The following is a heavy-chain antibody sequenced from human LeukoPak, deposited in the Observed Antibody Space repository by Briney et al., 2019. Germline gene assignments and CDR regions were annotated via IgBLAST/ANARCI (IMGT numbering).Heavy chain of an antibody. CDR2: IYTRGST. D-gene: IGHD2-15*01. CDR1: GGSINNYY. CDR3: ARGRYCSADICSGGDAFDI. V-gene: IGHV4-4*07. J-gene: IGHJ3*02. Sequence: PSETLSLTCTVSGGSINNYYWSWIRQPAGKGLEWIGRIYTRGSTNYNPSLKSRVTTSVDTSKNQFSLKLSSVTAADTAVYYCARGRYCSADICSGGDAFDIWGQGTMVPVSS.